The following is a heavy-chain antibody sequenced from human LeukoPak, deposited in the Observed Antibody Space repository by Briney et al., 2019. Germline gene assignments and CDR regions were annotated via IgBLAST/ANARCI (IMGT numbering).Heavy chain of an antibody. D-gene: IGHD5-18*01. V-gene: IGHV4-30-4*01. CDR1: GGSISSGDYY. Sequence: SETLSLTCTVSGGSISSGDYYWSWIRQPPGKGLEWSGYIYYSGSTYYNPSLKSRVTISLETSNNQFSLKLSSLSAADTAVYYCARERVHTAMLYYFDYWGQGTLVTVSS. J-gene: IGHJ4*02. CDR3: ARERVHTAMLYYFDY. CDR2: IYYSGST.